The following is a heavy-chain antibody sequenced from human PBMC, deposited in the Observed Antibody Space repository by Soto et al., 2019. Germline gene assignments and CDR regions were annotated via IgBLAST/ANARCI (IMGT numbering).Heavy chain of an antibody. CDR2: INSDGSST. V-gene: IGHV3-74*01. D-gene: IGHD3-9*01. CDR3: ARAVGGVYYDILTDQFDY. CDR1: GFNFSSYW. J-gene: IGHJ4*02. Sequence: GGSLRLSCAASGFNFSSYWMHWVRHAPGKGLVWVSRINSDGSSTSYADSVKGRFTISRDNAKNTLYLQMNSLRAEDTAVYYYARAVGGVYYDILTDQFDYWGQGTLVTVSS.